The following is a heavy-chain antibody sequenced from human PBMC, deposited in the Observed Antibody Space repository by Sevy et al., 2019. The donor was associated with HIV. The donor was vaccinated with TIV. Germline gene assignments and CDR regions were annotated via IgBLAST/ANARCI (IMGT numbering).Heavy chain of an antibody. D-gene: IGHD6-13*01. V-gene: IGHV4-39*01. CDR2: IYYSGST. CDR3: ARLDSSNVDY. CDR1: GGSISSSSYY. Sequence: SETLSLTCTVSGGSISSSSYYWGWIRQPPGKGLEWIGSIYYSGSTYYNPSLKSPVTISVDTSKNQFSLKLSSVTAADTAVYYCARLDSSNVDYWGQGTLVTVSS. J-gene: IGHJ4*02.